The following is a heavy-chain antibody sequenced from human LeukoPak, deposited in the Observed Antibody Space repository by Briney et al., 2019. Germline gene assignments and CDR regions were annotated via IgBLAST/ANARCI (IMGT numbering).Heavy chain of an antibody. V-gene: IGHV3-48*01. CDR3: ARDDFWSGYYTYNQQSYYYYMDV. CDR2: ISGSSSTI. CDR1: GFTFSSYS. D-gene: IGHD3-3*01. J-gene: IGHJ6*03. Sequence: PGGSLRLSCAASGFTFSSYSMNWVRQAPGKGLEWVSYISGSSSTIYYADSVKGRFTISRDNAKNSLYLQMNSLRAEDTAVYYCARDDFWSGYYTYNQQSYYYYMDVWGKGTTVTVSS.